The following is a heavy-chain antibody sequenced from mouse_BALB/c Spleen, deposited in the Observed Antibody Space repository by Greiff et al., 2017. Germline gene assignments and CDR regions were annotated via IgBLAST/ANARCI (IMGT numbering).Heavy chain of an antibody. J-gene: IGHJ4*01. D-gene: IGHD2-1*01. V-gene: IGHV6-6*02. CDR1: GFTFSNYW. CDR3: TRGYGNYANYAMDY. Sequence: DVKLVESGGGLVQPGGSMKLSCVASGFTFSNYWMNWVRQSPEKGLEWVAEIRLKSNNYATHYAESVKGRFTISRDDSKSSVYLQMNNLRAEDTGIYYCTRGYGNYANYAMDYWGQGTSVTVSS. CDR2: IRLKSNNYAT.